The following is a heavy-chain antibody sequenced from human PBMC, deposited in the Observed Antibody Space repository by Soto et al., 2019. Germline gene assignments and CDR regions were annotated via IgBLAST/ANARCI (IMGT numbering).Heavy chain of an antibody. V-gene: IGHV4-31*03. CDR1: GDSISSGGYY. J-gene: IGHJ4*02. CDR3: ARVKGGTTRRAFDS. CDR2: IYDNGGA. Sequence: QVQLQESGPGLVKPSQTLSLTCTVSGDSISSGGYYWSWIRQHPGKGLEGIGYIYDNGGAYYSPSPKGRVVISVDRSENQFCLRLSSVTAADTAVYYCARVKGGTTRRAFDSWGQGTLVTVSS. D-gene: IGHD1-7*01.